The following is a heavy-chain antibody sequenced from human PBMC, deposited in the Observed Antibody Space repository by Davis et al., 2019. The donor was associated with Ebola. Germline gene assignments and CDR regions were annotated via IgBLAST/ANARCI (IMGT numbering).Heavy chain of an antibody. CDR1: GGSISSSSYY. Sequence: MPSETLSLTCTVSGGSISSSSYYWGWIRQPPGKGLEWIGSIYYSGTTNYNPSLKSRVTISVDTSKNQFSLKLSSVTAADTAVYYCTRVSRSSSWYWFDPWGQGTLVTVSS. CDR3: TRVSRSSSWYWFDP. V-gene: IGHV4-39*01. CDR2: IYYSGTT. D-gene: IGHD6-13*01. J-gene: IGHJ5*02.